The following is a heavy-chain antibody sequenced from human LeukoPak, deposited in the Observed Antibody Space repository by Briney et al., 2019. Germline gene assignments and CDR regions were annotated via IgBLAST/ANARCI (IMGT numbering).Heavy chain of an antibody. CDR1: GGSISSGSYY. Sequence: PSETLSLTCTGSGGSISSGSYYWRWIGQPAGKGLEWIGRIYTSGSPNSNPSLKSRVTISLHTSGNHASLKLSSVTAADTAVYYCARVTRGGYYTYGGQGPLVTVSA. CDR2: IYTSGSP. CDR3: ARVTRGGYYTY. J-gene: IGHJ4*02. D-gene: IGHD3-22*01. V-gene: IGHV4-61*02.